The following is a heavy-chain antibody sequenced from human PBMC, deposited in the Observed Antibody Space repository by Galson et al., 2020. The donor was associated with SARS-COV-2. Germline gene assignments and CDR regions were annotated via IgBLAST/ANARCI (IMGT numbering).Heavy chain of an antibody. CDR3: ARLPEEYNWNPGYFDY. D-gene: IGHD1-20*01. CDR1: GASISSSSYY. Sequence: ETSETLSLTCTVSGASISSSSYYWGWIRQPPGKGLEWIGTIHYSGSTYYNPSLKSRVTISVDTSKNKFFLKLSSVTAADTAVYYCARLPEEYNWNPGYFDYWGQGTLVTVSS. J-gene: IGHJ4*02. V-gene: IGHV4-39*01. CDR2: IHYSGST.